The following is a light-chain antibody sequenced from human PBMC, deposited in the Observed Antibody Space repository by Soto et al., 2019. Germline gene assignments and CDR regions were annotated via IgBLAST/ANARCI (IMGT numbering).Light chain of an antibody. V-gene: IGLV2-14*01. CDR2: EVS. CDR3: SSYTSSITDV. J-gene: IGLJ1*01. CDR1: SSDVGGYNY. Sequence: QSALTQPASVSGSPGQSITISCTGTSSDVGGYNYVSWYQQHPGKAPKLMIYEVSNRPSGVSNRVSGSKSGNTASLTISGLQAEDEADYYCSSYTSSITDVFATGTKLTVL.